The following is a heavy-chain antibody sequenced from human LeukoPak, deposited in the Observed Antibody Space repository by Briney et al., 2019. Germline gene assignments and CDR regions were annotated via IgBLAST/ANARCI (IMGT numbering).Heavy chain of an antibody. V-gene: IGHV1-18*01. J-gene: IGHJ4*02. CDR2: ISAYNGNT. D-gene: IGHD6-13*01. CDR3: ARERSSSLYKPFDY. Sequence: ASVKVSCKASGYTFTSYGISWVRQAPGQGLEWMGWISAYNGNTNYAQKLQGRVTMTTDTSTSTAYMELRSLRSDDTAVYYCARERSSSLYKPFDYWGQGTLVTVSS. CDR1: GYTFTSYG.